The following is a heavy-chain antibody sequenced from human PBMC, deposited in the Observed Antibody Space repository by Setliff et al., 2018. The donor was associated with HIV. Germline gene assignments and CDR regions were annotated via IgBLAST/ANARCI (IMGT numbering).Heavy chain of an antibody. D-gene: IGHD3-22*01. V-gene: IGHV4-31*03. CDR3: AREGGGAYFDSGGYYLDY. CDR1: GDSIKSDGYY. J-gene: IGHJ4*02. CDR2: IYHSGST. Sequence: SETLSLTCTVSGDSIKSDGYYWSWIRQHPGNGLEWIGFIYHSGSTHYNPSLASRVTISVDTSKNQYSLKLSAVTAADTAVYYCAREGGGAYFDSGGYYLDYWGQGRLVTVSS.